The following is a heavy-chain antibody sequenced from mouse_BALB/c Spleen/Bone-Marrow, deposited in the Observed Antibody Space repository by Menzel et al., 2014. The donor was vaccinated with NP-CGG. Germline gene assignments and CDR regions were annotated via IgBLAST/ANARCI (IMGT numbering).Heavy chain of an antibody. CDR3: ARRRGYDYAFDY. J-gene: IGHJ2*01. V-gene: IGHV5-9*02. Sequence: EVQGVESGGGLVKPGGSLKLSCAASGFAFSSYDMSWVRQTPEKRLEWVATIRSGGTDTYYSDSVKGRITISRDNARNTLYXXXSSLRSEDTALYYCARRRGYDYAFDYWGQGTTLTVSS. D-gene: IGHD2-4*01. CDR2: IRSGGTDT. CDR1: GFAFSSYD.